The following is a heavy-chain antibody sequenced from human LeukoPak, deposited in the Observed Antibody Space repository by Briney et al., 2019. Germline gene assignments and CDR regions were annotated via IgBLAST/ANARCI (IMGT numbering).Heavy chain of an antibody. CDR3: ARDPRYSYCFVISRMDY. Sequence: ASVKVSCKASGFTFTGCDTHWVRQAPGQGLEWMGWITPNSGGTNYAQKFQGRVTITRDTSISTAYLQMNRLRSEDTAVYYCARDPRYSYCFVISRMDYWGQGTPVTVSS. V-gene: IGHV1-2*02. J-gene: IGHJ4*02. D-gene: IGHD5-18*01. CDR1: GFTFTGCD. CDR2: ITPNSGGT.